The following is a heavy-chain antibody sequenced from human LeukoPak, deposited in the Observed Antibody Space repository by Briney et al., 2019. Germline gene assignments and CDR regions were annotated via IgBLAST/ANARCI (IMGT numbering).Heavy chain of an antibody. V-gene: IGHV3-33*01. J-gene: IGHJ4*02. CDR3: AREGYYGSGSPPSLYFDY. Sequence: AGGSLRLSCAASGFTFSSYGMHWVRQAPGKGLEWVAVIWYDGSNKYYADSVKGRFTISRDNSRSTLYLQVNSLRPEDTAIYYCAREGYYGSGSPPSLYFDYWGQGTLVTVSS. CDR1: GFTFSSYG. CDR2: IWYDGSNK. D-gene: IGHD3-10*01.